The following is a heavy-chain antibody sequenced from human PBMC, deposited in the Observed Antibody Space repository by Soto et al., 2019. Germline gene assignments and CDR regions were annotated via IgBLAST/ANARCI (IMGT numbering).Heavy chain of an antibody. CDR1: GGSFSGYY. V-gene: IGHV4-34*01. CDR3: ARDYGDYYYYGMDV. J-gene: IGHJ6*02. CDR2: INHSGST. D-gene: IGHD4-17*01. Sequence: SETLSLTCAAYGGSFSGYYWSWIRQPPGKGLEWIGEINHSGSTNYNPSLKSRVTISVDTSKNQFSLKLSSVTAADTAVYYCARDYGDYYYYGMDVWGQVTTVTVSS.